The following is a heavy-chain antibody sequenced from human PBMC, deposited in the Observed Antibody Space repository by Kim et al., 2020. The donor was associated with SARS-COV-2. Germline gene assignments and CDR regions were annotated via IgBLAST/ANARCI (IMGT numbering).Heavy chain of an antibody. CDR1: GFTFSSYW. Sequence: GGSLRLSCAASGFTFSSYWMSWVRQAPGKGLEWVANIKQDGSEKYYVDSVKGRFTISRDNAKNSLYLQMNSLRAEDTAVYYCARADYDILTGYYRDYYYYGMDVWGQGTTVTVSS. J-gene: IGHJ6*02. CDR3: ARADYDILTGYYRDYYYYGMDV. V-gene: IGHV3-7*01. CDR2: IKQDGSEK. D-gene: IGHD3-9*01.